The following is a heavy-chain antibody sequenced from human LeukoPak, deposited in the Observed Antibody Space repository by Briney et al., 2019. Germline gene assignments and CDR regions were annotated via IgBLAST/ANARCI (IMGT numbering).Heavy chain of an antibody. CDR3: AREMVDAFDY. J-gene: IGHJ4*02. D-gene: IGHD2-8*01. V-gene: IGHV3-33*01. CDR1: GFTFSSYG. Sequence: GRSLRLSCAASGFTFSSYGMHWVRQAPGKGLEWVAVIWYDGSNKYYADSVKGRFTISRDNSKDTLYLQMNSLRAEDTAVYYCAREMVDAFDYWGQGTLATVSS. CDR2: IWYDGSNK.